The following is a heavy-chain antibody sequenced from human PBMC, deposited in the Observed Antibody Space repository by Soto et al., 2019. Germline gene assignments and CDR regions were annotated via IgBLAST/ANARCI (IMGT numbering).Heavy chain of an antibody. CDR3: ARDQAGDYDFWSGYSDAFDI. CDR2: IYATGNT. Sequence: SETLSLTCTVSGGSVSSGSYYWSWIRQPPGKGLEWIGYIYATGNTDYNPSLKSRVTISVDTSKNQFSLKLNSVTAEDTAVYYCARDQAGDYDFWSGYSDAFDIWGQGTMVTVSS. D-gene: IGHD3-3*01. V-gene: IGHV4-61*01. CDR1: GGSVSSGSYY. J-gene: IGHJ3*02.